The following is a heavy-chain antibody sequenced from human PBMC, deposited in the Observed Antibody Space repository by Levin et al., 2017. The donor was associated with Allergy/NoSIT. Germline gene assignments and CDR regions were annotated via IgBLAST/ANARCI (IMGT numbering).Heavy chain of an antibody. CDR2: ISYDGSNK. J-gene: IGHJ6*02. D-gene: IGHD3-3*01. V-gene: IGHV3-30*18. CDR1: GFTFSSYG. CDR3: AKETSGITIFGVVISDGMDV. Sequence: SCAASGFTFSSYGMHWVRQAPGKGLEWVAVISYDGSNKYYADSVKGRFTISRDNSKNTLYLQMNSLRAEDTAVYYCAKETSGITIFGVVISDGMDVWGQGTTVTVSS.